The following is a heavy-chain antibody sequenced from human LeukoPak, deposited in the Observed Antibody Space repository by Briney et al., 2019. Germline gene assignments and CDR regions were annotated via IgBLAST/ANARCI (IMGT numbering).Heavy chain of an antibody. J-gene: IGHJ4*02. CDR1: GGSISSSSYY. Sequence: SETLSLTCTVSGGSISSSSYYWGWIRQPPGKGLEWIGSIYYSGSTYYNPSLKSRVTISVDTSKNQFSLKLSSVTAADTAVYYCAREGYCTNGECYRGNFDYWGQGTLVTVSS. CDR2: IYYSGST. CDR3: AREGYCTNGECYRGNFDY. V-gene: IGHV4-39*07. D-gene: IGHD2-8*01.